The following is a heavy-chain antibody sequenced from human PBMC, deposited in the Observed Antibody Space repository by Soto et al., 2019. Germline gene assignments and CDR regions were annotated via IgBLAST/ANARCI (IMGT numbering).Heavy chain of an antibody. V-gene: IGHV2-5*01. J-gene: IGHJ4*02. CDR2: IYLNDDK. CDR1: GFSLSTSGVG. Sequence: SGPTLVKPTQTLTLTSTFSGFSLSTSGVGVGWIRQPPGKALEWLALIYLNDDKRYSPSLKSSLTITTDTSKNQVVLTMTTMDPVDTATYYCAHRRDSSIWLNVWGQGTLVTVSS. D-gene: IGHD6-13*01. CDR3: AHRRDSSIWLNV.